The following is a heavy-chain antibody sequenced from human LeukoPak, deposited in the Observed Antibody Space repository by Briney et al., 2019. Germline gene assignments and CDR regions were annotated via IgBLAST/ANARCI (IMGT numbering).Heavy chain of an antibody. V-gene: IGHV3-21*06. CDR3: ARAKSSGWSDFDY. Sequence: GGSLRLSCAASGFTFSSYNMNWVRQAPGKGPEWVSSITTSSTYIYYADSVKGRFTISRDNAKNSLYLQMDSLRVEDTAVYYCARAKSSGWSDFDYWGQGTLVTVPS. J-gene: IGHJ4*02. CDR2: ITTSSTYI. D-gene: IGHD6-19*01. CDR1: GFTFSSYN.